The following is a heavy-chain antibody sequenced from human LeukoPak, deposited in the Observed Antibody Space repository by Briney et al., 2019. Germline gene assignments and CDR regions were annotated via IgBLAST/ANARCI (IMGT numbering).Heavy chain of an antibody. Sequence: PSETLSLTCTVTSGSISSSSYDWGWIRQPPGKRLEWIGIIYYSGITYYNPSLKSRVTISVDTSKNQFSLKLTSVTAADTAVYYCARHFYGTGSYDGMDCWGQGSLVTVSS. V-gene: IGHV4-39*01. CDR2: IYYSGIT. CDR1: SGSISSSSYD. D-gene: IGHD1-26*01. CDR3: ARHFYGTGSYDGMDC. J-gene: IGHJ4*02.